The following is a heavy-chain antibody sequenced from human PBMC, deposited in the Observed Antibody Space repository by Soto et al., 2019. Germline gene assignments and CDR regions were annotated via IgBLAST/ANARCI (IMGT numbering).Heavy chain of an antibody. J-gene: IGHJ4*02. CDR2: VSRGGST. V-gene: IGHV3-23*01. D-gene: IGHD2-15*01. CDR1: GFTFTSYA. Sequence: VQLLESGGGLVQPEGSLRLSCAASGFTFTSYAMGWVRQAPGKGLECVSVVSRGGSTHYADSVTGRFIVSRDNSKSTVSLQMNSLRADDTAVYYCAKRRGAGGHFDYWGQGALVTVSS. CDR3: AKRRGAGGHFDY.